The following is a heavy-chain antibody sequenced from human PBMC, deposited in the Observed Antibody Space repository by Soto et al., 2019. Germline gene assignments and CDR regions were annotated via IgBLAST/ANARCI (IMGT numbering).Heavy chain of an antibody. CDR1: GGSIRSYY. CDR3: ARDIFWGGFGESNWLDP. J-gene: IGHJ5*02. Sequence: SETQSLTCTVSGGSIRSYYWTWIRQPPGKGLEWIGYIYYSGSTIYNPSLKSRVTISVDTSKNQFSLKLNSVTAADTAVYYCARDIFWGGFGESNWLDPWGQGTLVTVSS. CDR2: IYYSGST. D-gene: IGHD3-10*01. V-gene: IGHV4-59*01.